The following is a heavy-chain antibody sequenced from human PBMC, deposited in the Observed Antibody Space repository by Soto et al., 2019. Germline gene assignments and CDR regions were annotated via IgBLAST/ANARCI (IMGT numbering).Heavy chain of an antibody. J-gene: IGHJ4*02. D-gene: IGHD3-22*01. CDR3: ARDVNDSSGDS. CDR2: IHYSGDS. V-gene: IGHV4-31*03. Sequence: SETLSLTCTVIGDSVSSNNYYWSWIRQRPGKGLEWIGYIHYSGDSYDNPSLTSRITMSMDVSKNQFSLNLRSVTAADTAIYYCARDVNDSSGDSWGQGTLVTVSS. CDR1: GDSVSSNNYY.